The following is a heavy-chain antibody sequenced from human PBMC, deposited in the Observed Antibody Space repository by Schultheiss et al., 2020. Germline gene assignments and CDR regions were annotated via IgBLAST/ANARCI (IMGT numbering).Heavy chain of an antibody. CDR3: ARSLGYCSGGSCSNYYYYGMDG. D-gene: IGHD2-15*01. CDR2: INHSGST. Sequence: SETLSLTCAVYGGSFSGYYWSWIRQPPGKGLEWIGEINHSGSTNYNPSLKSRVTISVDTSKNQFSLKLSSVTAADTAVYYCARSLGYCSGGSCSNYYYYGMDGWGQGTTVTVSS. J-gene: IGHJ6*02. CDR1: GGSFSGYY. V-gene: IGHV4-34*01.